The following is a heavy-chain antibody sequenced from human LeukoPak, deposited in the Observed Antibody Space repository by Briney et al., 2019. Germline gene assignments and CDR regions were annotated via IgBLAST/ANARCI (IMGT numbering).Heavy chain of an antibody. D-gene: IGHD1-7*01. Sequence: ASVKVSCKASGYTFTGYSMHWVRQAPGQGLEWMGWINPNSGGTDYAQKFQGRVTMTRDTSISTAYMELSRLTSDDTAVYYCTRDINWNYGYWGQGTLVTVSS. CDR2: INPNSGGT. CDR3: TRDINWNYGY. CDR1: GYTFTGYS. J-gene: IGHJ4*02. V-gene: IGHV1-2*02.